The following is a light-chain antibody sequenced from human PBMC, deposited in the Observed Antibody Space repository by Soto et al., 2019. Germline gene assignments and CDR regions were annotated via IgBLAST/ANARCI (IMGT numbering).Light chain of an antibody. CDR2: DAS. CDR3: QQYGSSGT. V-gene: IGKV3-11*01. CDR1: QSVSTY. J-gene: IGKJ1*01. Sequence: EIVLTQSPATLSLSPGERATLSCRASQSVSTYLAWYQQKPGQSPRLLIYDASNRATGIPARFSGSGSGTDFTLTISSVEPEDSAVYYCQQYGSSGTFGQGTKVEIK.